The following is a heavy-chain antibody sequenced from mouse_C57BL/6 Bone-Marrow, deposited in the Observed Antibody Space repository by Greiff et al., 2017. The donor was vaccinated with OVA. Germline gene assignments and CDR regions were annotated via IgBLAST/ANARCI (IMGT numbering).Heavy chain of an antibody. V-gene: IGHV2-5*01. D-gene: IGHD2-3*01. CDR3: AKKDDGYYAWFAY. J-gene: IGHJ3*01. CDR1: GFSLTSYG. CDR2: IWRGGST. Sequence: VQLQQSGPGLVQPSQSLSITCTVSGFSLTSYGVHWVRQSPGKGLEWLGVIWRGGSTDYNAAFMSRLSITKDNSKSQVFFKMNSLQADDTAIYYCAKKDDGYYAWFAYWGQGTLGTVSA.